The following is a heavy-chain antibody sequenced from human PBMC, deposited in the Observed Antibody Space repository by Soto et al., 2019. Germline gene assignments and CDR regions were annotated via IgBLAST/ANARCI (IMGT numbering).Heavy chain of an antibody. V-gene: IGHV5-51*01. CDR3: ARQPDYNILTGYLYYFDY. CDR2: IYPGDSDA. J-gene: IGHJ4*02. CDR1: GYTFTSYW. Sequence: HGESLKISCKASGYTFTSYWIGWVRQMPGKGLEWMGFIYPGDSDARYSPSFEGQVTISVDKSINTAYLRWNSLKASDTAIYYCARQPDYNILTGYLYYFDYWGQGTPVTVSS. D-gene: IGHD3-9*01.